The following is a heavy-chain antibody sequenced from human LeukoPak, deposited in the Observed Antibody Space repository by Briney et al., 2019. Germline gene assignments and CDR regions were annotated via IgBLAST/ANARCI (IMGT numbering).Heavy chain of an antibody. CDR3: ARDGKQLVFDY. CDR2: IYYSGST. CDR1: GGSISSYY. D-gene: IGHD6-13*01. Sequence: SETLSLTCTVSGGSISSYYWSWIRQSPGKGLEYIGYIYYSGSTNYNPSLKSRVTMSVDTSKNQFSLKLSSVTAADTAVYYCARDGKQLVFDYWGQGTLVTVSS. V-gene: IGHV4-59*12. J-gene: IGHJ4*02.